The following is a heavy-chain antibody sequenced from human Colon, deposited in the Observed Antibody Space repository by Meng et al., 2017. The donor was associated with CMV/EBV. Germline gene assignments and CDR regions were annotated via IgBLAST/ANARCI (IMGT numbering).Heavy chain of an antibody. V-gene: IGHV4-59*01. D-gene: IGHD4/OR15-4a*01. CDR1: GGSISGYY. Sequence: SETLSLTCSVSGGSISGYYWSWIRQPPGKGLEWIGYIYYSGSTNYSPSLKSRVTISVDTSKNHFSLNLTSVTAADTAMYYCARVDYSGNYDYWGQGTLVTVSS. CDR3: ARVDYSGNYDY. CDR2: IYYSGST. J-gene: IGHJ4*02.